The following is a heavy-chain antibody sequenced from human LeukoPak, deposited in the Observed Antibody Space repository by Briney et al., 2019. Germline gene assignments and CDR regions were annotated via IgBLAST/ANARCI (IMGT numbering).Heavy chain of an antibody. Sequence: AAKVSCKASGGTFSSYAISWVRQAPGQGLEWMGGIIPIFGTANYAQKFQGRVTITADKSTSTAYMELSSLRSEDTAVYYCASGHEGYQLLLFDYWGQGTLVTVSS. D-gene: IGHD2-2*01. CDR2: IIPIFGTA. V-gene: IGHV1-69*06. CDR3: ASGHEGYQLLLFDY. CDR1: GGTFSSYA. J-gene: IGHJ4*02.